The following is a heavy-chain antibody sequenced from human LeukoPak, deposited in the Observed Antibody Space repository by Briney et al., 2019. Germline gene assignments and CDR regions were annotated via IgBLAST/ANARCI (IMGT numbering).Heavy chain of an antibody. CDR3: ARLTVGYMNYYYYYMDV. V-gene: IGHV1-8*01. D-gene: IGHD6-13*01. CDR2: MNPNSGNT. CDR1: GYTFTSYD. Sequence: ASVKVSCKASGYTFTSYDITWVRQATGQGLEWMGWMNPNSGNTGYAQKFQGRVTMTRNTSISTAYMELSSLRSEDTAVYYCARLTVGYMNYYYYYMDVWGKGTTVTVSS. J-gene: IGHJ6*03.